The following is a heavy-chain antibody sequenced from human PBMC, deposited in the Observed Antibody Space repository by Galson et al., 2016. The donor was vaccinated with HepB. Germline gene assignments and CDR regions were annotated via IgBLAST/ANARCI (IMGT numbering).Heavy chain of an antibody. D-gene: IGHD2-21*02. J-gene: IGHJ4*02. CDR1: GGPISSSKW. Sequence: SETLSLTCAVSGGPISSSKWWSWVRQLPGKGPEWIGEISLSGGTSYIPSLKSRVTISIDKSKNQFSLKLSSVTAADTAVFYCARGCPGGGDCQGGLDYWGQGILVTVSS. CDR3: ARGCPGGGDCQGGLDY. V-gene: IGHV4-4*02. CDR2: ISLSGGT.